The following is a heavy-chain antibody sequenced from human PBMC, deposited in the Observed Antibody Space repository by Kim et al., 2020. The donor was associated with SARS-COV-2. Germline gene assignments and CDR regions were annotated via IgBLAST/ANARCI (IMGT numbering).Heavy chain of an antibody. D-gene: IGHD2-8*02. V-gene: IGHV3-11*01. CDR2: ISSSGSTI. CDR3: ARDLGPGDPCTGGVCQHLYGMDV. J-gene: IGHJ6*02. Sequence: GGSLRLSCAASGFTFSDYYMSWIRQAPGKGLEWVSYISSSGSTIYYADSVKGRFTISRDNAKNSLYLQMNSLRAEDTAVYYCARDLGPGDPCTGGVCQHLYGMDVWGQGTTVTVSS. CDR1: GFTFSDYY.